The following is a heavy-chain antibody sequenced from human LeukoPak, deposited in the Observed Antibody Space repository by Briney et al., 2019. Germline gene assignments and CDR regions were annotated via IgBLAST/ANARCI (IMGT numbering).Heavy chain of an antibody. CDR2: IRYDGSNK. CDR3: EAVVPAAVSYYYYMDA. Sequence: PGGSLRLSCAASGFTFSSYGMHWVRQAPGKGLEWVAFIRYDGSNKYYADSVKGRFTISRDNSKNTLYLQMNSLRAEDTAVYYCEAVVPAAVSYYYYMDAWGKGTTVTVSS. CDR1: GFTFSSYG. J-gene: IGHJ6*03. D-gene: IGHD2-2*01. V-gene: IGHV3-30*02.